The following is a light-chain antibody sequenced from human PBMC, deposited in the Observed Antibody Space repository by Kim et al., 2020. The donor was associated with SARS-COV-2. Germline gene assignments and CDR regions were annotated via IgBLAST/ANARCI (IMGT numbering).Light chain of an antibody. Sequence: TATINCKSSQSILYSSNNKNYLAWYQQKPGQPPKLLISWASIRESGVPDRFSGGGSGTDFTLTISSLQPDDFATYYCQQYRSHWTFGQGTKVDIK. J-gene: IGKJ1*01. CDR1: QSILYSSNNKNY. CDR3: QQYRSHWT. V-gene: IGKV4-1*01. CDR2: WAS.